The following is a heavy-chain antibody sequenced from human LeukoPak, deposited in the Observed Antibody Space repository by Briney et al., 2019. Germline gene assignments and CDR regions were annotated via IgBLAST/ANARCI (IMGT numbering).Heavy chain of an antibody. CDR3: ARDTSYYDFWSGYSGYDNWFDP. J-gene: IGHJ5*02. D-gene: IGHD3-3*01. Sequence: SETLSLTCTVSGGSISSYYWSWIRQPAGKGLEWIGRIYTSGSTNYNPSLKSRVTMSVDTSKNQFSLKLSSVTAADTAVYYCARDTSYYDFWSGYSGYDNWFDPWGQGTLVTVSS. CDR1: GGSISSYY. CDR2: IYTSGST. V-gene: IGHV4-4*07.